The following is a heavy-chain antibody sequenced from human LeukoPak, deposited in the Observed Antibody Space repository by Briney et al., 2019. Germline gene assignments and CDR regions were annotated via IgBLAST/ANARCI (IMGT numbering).Heavy chain of an antibody. CDR3: ARVGYCGGDCYSFDY. D-gene: IGHD2-21*02. V-gene: IGHV1-2*06. Sequence: ASEKVSCKASGYTFIGYYMHWVRQAPGQGLEWMGRINPNSGGTNYAQKFQGRVTMTRDTSISTAYMELSRLRSDDTAVYYCARVGYCGGDCYSFDYWGQGTLVTVSS. J-gene: IGHJ4*02. CDR2: INPNSGGT. CDR1: GYTFIGYY.